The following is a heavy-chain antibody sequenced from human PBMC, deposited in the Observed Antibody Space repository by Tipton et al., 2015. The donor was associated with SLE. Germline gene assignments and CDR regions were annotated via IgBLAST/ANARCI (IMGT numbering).Heavy chain of an antibody. V-gene: IGHV4-34*01. CDR1: GGSISSGGYY. J-gene: IGHJ1*01. Sequence: GSLRLSCAVSGGSISSGGYYWSWIRQPPGKGLEWIGEINHSGSTNYNPSLKSRVTISVDTSKNQFSLKLSSVTAADTAVYYCARVTWSTILGYCSSTSCFGAYFHHWGQGTLVTVSS. CDR3: ARVTWSTILGYCSSTSCFGAYFHH. D-gene: IGHD2-2*01. CDR2: INHSGST.